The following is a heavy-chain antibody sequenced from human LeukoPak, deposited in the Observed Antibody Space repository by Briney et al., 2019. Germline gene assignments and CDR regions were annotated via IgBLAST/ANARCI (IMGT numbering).Heavy chain of an antibody. CDR2: IYYSGAT. CDR3: ARLFGVRGSGYMDV. Sequence: TSSETLCLTCTVSGGSIKGSYWTWIRQPPGKGLECIGYIYYSGATNYNPSLKRRVTISVDTSSNQFSLRLRSVTAADTAVYYCARLFGVRGSGYMDVWGQGTTVTVSS. V-gene: IGHV4-59*01. J-gene: IGHJ6*02. CDR1: GGSIKGSY. D-gene: IGHD3-10*01.